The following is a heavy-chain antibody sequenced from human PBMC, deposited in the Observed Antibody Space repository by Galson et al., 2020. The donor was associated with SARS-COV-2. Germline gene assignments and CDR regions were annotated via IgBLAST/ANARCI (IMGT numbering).Heavy chain of an antibody. CDR2: IYYSGGT. CDR1: GGSISSYY. V-gene: IGHV4-59*01. J-gene: IGHJ4*02. CDR3: ARWFTVTEGYIFDY. D-gene: IGHD4-17*01. Sequence: ETSETLSLTCTVSGGSISSYYWSWIRQPPGKGLEWIGYIYYSGGTNYNPSLKSRVTISVDTSKNQFSLKLSSVTAADTALYYCARWFTVTEGYIFDYWGQGTLVTVSS.